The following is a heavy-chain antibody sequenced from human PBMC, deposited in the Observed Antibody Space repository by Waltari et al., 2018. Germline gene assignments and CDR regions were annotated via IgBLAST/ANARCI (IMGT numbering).Heavy chain of an antibody. CDR3: ARAGYYDSSVFIAFDI. Sequence: QVQLQESGPGLVKPSETLSLTCAVSGYSISSGYYWGWSRQPPGKGLEWMGGILPIFGSANYALKFHGIVTITADKSTSPAYMELSSLRSDDTAVYYCARAGYYDSSVFIAFDIWGQGTMVTVSS. CDR1: GYSISSGYY. V-gene: IGHV4-38-2*01. D-gene: IGHD3-22*01. CDR2: ILPIFGSA. J-gene: IGHJ3*02.